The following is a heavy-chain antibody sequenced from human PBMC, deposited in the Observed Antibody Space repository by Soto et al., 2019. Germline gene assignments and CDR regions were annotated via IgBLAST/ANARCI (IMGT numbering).Heavy chain of an antibody. D-gene: IGHD2-8*01. CDR1: GDSVSSNCVT. CDR2: TYYRSKWYS. J-gene: IGHJ5*02. V-gene: IGHV6-1*01. Sequence: SQTLSITCVISGDSVSSNCVTWNWIRQSPSRGLEWLGRTYYRSKWYSDYAVSVKSRVTINPDTSENQFSLQLNSVTPEDTAVYYCARLIGNSWLDHWGQGTPVTVSS. CDR3: ARLIGNSWLDH.